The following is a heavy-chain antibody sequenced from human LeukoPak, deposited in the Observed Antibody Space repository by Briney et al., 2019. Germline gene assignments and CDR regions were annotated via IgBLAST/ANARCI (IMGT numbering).Heavy chain of an antibody. V-gene: IGHV3-30*01. CDR1: GFTFSSYA. CDR2: ISYDGSNK. J-gene: IGHJ4*02. D-gene: IGHD5-24*01. Sequence: GGSLRLSCAASGFTFSSYAMHWVRQAPGKGLEGVAVISYDGSNKYYADSVKGRFTISRDNSKNTLYLQMNSLRAEDTAVYYCARAMATGAFDYWGQGTLVTVSS. CDR3: ARAMATGAFDY.